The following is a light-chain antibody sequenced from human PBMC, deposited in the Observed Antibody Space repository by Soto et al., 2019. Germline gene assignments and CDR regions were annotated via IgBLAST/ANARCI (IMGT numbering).Light chain of an antibody. Sequence: QSALTQPPSASGSPGQSVTISCTGTSSDVGGYNSVSWYQHHPGKAPKLMIYAVSRRPSRVPDRFSGSKSGNTASLTVSGLQAEDEADYYCSSYAGSNNLVFGGGTKVTVL. J-gene: IGLJ2*01. CDR2: AVS. CDR1: SSDVGGYNS. CDR3: SSYAGSNNLV. V-gene: IGLV2-8*01.